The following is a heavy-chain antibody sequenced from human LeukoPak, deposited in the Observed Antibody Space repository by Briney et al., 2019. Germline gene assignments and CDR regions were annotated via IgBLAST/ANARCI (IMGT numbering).Heavy chain of an antibody. CDR1: GFTFSSYA. J-gene: IGHJ4*02. V-gene: IGHV4-34*01. CDR3: ARGIRTTVTTTFDY. CDR2: INHSGST. Sequence: GSLRLSCAASGFTFSSYAMSWVRQAPGKGLEWIGEINHSGSTNYNPSLKSRVTISVDTSKNQFSLKLSSVTAADTAVYYCARGIRTTVTTTFDYWGQGTLVTVSS. D-gene: IGHD4-11*01.